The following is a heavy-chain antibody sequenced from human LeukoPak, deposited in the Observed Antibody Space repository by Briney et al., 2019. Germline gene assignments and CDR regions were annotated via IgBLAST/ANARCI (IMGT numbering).Heavy chain of an antibody. CDR2: ISSSSSYI. CDR3: ARVGGGYAIGYYYYGMDV. V-gene: IGHV3-21*01. J-gene: IGHJ6*02. D-gene: IGHD5-12*01. Sequence: PGGSLRLSCAASGFTFSSYSMNWVRQAPGKGLEWVSSISSSSSYIYYADSVKGRFTISRDNAKNSLYLQMNSLRAEDTAVYYCARVGGGYAIGYYYYGMDVWGQGTTVTVSS. CDR1: GFTFSSYS.